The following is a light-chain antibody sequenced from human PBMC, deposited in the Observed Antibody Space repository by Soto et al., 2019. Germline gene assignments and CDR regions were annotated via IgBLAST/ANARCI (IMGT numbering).Light chain of an antibody. J-gene: IGKJ2*01. V-gene: IGKV3-15*01. CDR3: QQYFHWPPYT. CDR1: QSISTN. Sequence: EVVMTQSPATLSVSPGERATLSCRASQSISTNLVWYQQKPGQAPRPLIYSGSFRASGIPARFSGSGSGTEFTLTISSLQSEDSAVYFCQQYFHWPPYTFGQGTKVDIK. CDR2: SGS.